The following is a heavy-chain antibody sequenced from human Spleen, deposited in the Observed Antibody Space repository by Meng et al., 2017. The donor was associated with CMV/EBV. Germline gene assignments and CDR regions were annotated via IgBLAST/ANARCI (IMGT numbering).Heavy chain of an antibody. J-gene: IGHJ4*02. Sequence: QITLKESGPTLLKPTQTLTLTCTFSGFSLSTSGVGVGWIRQPPGKALEWLALIYWDDDKRYSPSLKSRLTITKDTSKNQVVLTMTNMDPVDTATYYCAHRRGTYYDILTGYNYFDYWGQGTLVTVSS. D-gene: IGHD3-9*01. V-gene: IGHV2-5*02. CDR1: GFSLSTSGVG. CDR3: AHRRGTYYDILTGYNYFDY. CDR2: IYWDDDK.